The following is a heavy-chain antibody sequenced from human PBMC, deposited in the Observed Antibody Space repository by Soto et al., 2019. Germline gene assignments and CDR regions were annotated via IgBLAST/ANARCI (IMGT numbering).Heavy chain of an antibody. D-gene: IGHD6-6*01. Sequence: GGSLRLSCAASGFTFSSYSMNWVRQAPGKGLEWVSSISSSSSYIYYADSVKGRFTISRDNAKNSLYLQMNSLRAEDTAVYYCAREWGSSSRQDMDVWGKGTTVTVSS. CDR3: AREWGSSSRQDMDV. J-gene: IGHJ6*03. V-gene: IGHV3-21*01. CDR1: GFTFSSYS. CDR2: ISSSSSYI.